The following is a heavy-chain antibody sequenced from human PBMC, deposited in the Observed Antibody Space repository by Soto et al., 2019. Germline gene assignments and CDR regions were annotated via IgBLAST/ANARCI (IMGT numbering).Heavy chain of an antibody. CDR1: GFTFDDYA. V-gene: IGHV3-9*01. D-gene: IGHD6-13*01. CDR3: AKALYGSSSSPIDF. Sequence: EVQLVESGGGLVQPGRSLRLSCAASGFTFDDYAMHWVRQAPGKGLEWVSYITWNSVYTGYADSVKGRFTISRDNANNSLYLQMNSLKPDDTAFYYCAKALYGSSSSPIDFWGQGTLVTVSS. J-gene: IGHJ4*02. CDR2: ITWNSVYT.